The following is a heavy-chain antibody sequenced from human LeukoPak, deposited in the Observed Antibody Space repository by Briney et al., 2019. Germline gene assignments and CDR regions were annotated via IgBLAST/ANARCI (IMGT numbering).Heavy chain of an antibody. CDR3: ARGVGDSSGYYYSGFDY. Sequence: SETLSLTCTVSGGSISSYFWSWIRQPPGKGLEWIGYIYYSGSTKYNPSLKSRVTISVDTSKNQFSLKLNSVTAADTAVYYCARGVGDSSGYYYSGFDYWGQGTLVTVSS. CDR2: IYYSGST. D-gene: IGHD3-22*01. J-gene: IGHJ4*02. V-gene: IGHV4-59*01. CDR1: GGSISSYF.